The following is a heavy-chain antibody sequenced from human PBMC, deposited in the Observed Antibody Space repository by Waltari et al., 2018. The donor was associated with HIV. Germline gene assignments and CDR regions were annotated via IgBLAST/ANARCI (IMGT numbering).Heavy chain of an antibody. D-gene: IGHD2-2*01. J-gene: IGHJ4*02. CDR3: ARALCSSASCYRFDY. CDR1: GYTFTDYY. Sequence: QVQLVQSGAEVKKPGASVKVSCKASGYTFTDYYMNWVRQAPGQGLEWMGRINPNSGGTDYAQKFQDRVTMTRDTSISTAYMELSRLRSDDTAVYYCARALCSSASCYRFDYWGQGTVVTVSS. CDR2: INPNSGGT. V-gene: IGHV1-2*06.